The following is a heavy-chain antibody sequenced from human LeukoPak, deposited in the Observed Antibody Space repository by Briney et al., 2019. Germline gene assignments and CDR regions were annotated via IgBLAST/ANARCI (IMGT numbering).Heavy chain of an antibody. CDR2: IFYSGST. Sequence: PSETLSLTCTVSGGSISSNIYWGCIRQPPGKGLERIGSIFYSGSTYYNLSLKSRLTISVHTSKNEFSLKLSSLTAADTAEYYCARHSPYYDDSSGYYYHPDYWGQGTLVTVSS. J-gene: IGHJ4*02. CDR1: GGSISSNIY. V-gene: IGHV4-39*01. CDR3: ARHSPYYDDSSGYYYHPDY. D-gene: IGHD3-22*01.